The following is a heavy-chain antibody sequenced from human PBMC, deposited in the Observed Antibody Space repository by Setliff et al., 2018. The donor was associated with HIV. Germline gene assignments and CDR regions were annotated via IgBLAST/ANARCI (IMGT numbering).Heavy chain of an antibody. Sequence: GGSLRLSCAASGVTVSKNYMSWVRQAPGKGLEWAPVIYTGGATFYADSVKARFTISRDNSRNTLYLQMNSLRAEDTAVYYCARSNLRRYGDPDWYFDLWGRGTLVTVS. V-gene: IGHV3-66*02. CDR3: ARSNLRRYGDPDWYFDL. CDR1: GVTVSKNY. J-gene: IGHJ2*01. D-gene: IGHD4-17*01. CDR2: IYTGGAT.